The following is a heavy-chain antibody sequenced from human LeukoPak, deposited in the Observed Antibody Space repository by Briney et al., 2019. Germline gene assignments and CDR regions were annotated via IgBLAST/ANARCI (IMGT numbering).Heavy chain of an antibody. D-gene: IGHD4-17*01. CDR3: ARDFDGPRASDY. Sequence: PGESLRLSCAASGFTFSYFWMHWFRQTPGKGLVWVSCINTDGSYSTYADSVKGRFTISRDNVRNTLYLQMNSLRAEDSAVYYCARDFDGPRASDYWGQGISVTVS. V-gene: IGHV3-74*01. J-gene: IGHJ4*02. CDR2: INTDGSYS. CDR1: GFTFSYFW.